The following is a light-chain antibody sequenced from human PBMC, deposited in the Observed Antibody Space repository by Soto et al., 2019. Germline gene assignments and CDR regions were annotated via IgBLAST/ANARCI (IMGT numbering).Light chain of an antibody. CDR2: STD. V-gene: IGLV1-44*01. CDR3: AAWDDSLHGWV. Sequence: QSVLTQPPSASGTPGQRVTISCSGSSSNIGSNTVNWYQQIPGTAPKLLIYSTDQRPSGVPDRFSGSRSGTSASLAISGLHSEDEADYHCAAWDDSLHGWVFGGGTKLTVL. CDR1: SSNIGSNT. J-gene: IGLJ3*02.